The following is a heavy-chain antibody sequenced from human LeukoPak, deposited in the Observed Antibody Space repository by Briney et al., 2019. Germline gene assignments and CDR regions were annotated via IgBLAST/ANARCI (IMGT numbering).Heavy chain of an antibody. CDR1: GFSFSDHY. J-gene: IGHJ4*02. CDR3: TTSLSTLGSFNY. Sequence: GGSLRLSCAASGFSFSDHYMSWIRQAPGRGLEWVSYISGRSNAIYYADSVKGRFTISRDNAKNSLYLQINSLRAEDTAVYYCTTSLSTLGSFNYWGQGTLVTVSS. V-gene: IGHV3-11*04. D-gene: IGHD2/OR15-2a*01. CDR2: ISGRSNAI.